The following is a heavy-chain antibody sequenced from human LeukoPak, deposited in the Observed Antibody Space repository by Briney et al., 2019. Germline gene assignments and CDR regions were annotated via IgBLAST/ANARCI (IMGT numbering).Heavy chain of an antibody. CDR1: GFTFSTSA. J-gene: IGHJ4*02. CDR3: AKTDCTSSSCYTIDS. D-gene: IGHD2-2*02. Sequence: GGSLRLSCVVSGFTFSTSALSWVRQAPGKGPEWVSTISYSTTTTYYADSVKGRFTISRDNSKNTVYLQMNSLRAEDTAVYYCAKTDCTSSSCYTIDSWGQGTLVTVSS. CDR2: ISYSTTTT. V-gene: IGHV3-23*01.